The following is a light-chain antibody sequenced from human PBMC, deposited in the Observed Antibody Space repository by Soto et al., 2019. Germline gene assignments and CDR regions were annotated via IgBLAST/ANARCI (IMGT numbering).Light chain of an antibody. V-gene: IGLV2-8*01. CDR3: SSYGGSKNVL. J-gene: IGLJ2*01. CDR1: SSDVGGYKY. Sequence: QSALTQPPSASGSPGQSVTISCTGTSSDVGGYKYVSWYQQHPGKAPKLIIYEVSGRPSGVPDRFSGSKSGNTASLTVSGLQAEDEADYYCSSYGGSKNVLFGGGTKLTVL. CDR2: EVS.